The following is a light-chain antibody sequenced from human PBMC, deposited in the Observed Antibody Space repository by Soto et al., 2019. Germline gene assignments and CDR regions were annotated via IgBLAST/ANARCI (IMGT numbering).Light chain of an antibody. J-gene: IGLJ2*01. CDR3: CSSADSNILV. CDR2: DVA. V-gene: IGLV2-11*01. Sequence: QSALTQPRSVSGSPGQSVTISCTGTSGDVGGYNYVSWYQHHPGKAPRLLIYDVAKPPSGVPDRFSASKSGNTASLTISALQAEDEAYFYCCSSADSNILVFGGGTKRTFL. CDR1: SGDVGGYNY.